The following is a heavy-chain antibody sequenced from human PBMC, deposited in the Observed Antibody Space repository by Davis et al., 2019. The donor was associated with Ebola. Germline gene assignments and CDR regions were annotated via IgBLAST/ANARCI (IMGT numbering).Heavy chain of an antibody. CDR1: GFTFSSYS. Sequence: GGSLRLSCAASGFTFSSYSMNCVRQAPGKGLEWVSSISSSSSYIYYADSVKGRFTISRDNAKNSLYLQMNSLRAEDTAVYYCARDRWVVVITTSYYYYGMDVWGQGTTVTVSS. CDR2: ISSSSSYI. D-gene: IGHD3-22*01. V-gene: IGHV3-21*01. J-gene: IGHJ6*02. CDR3: ARDRWVVVITTSYYYYGMDV.